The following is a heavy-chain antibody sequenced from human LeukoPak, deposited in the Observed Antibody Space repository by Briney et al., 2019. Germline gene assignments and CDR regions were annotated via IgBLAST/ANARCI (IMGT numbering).Heavy chain of an antibody. V-gene: IGHV4-34*01. CDR2: INHSGST. Sequence: SSETLSLTCAVYGGSFSGYYWSWIRQPPGKGLEWIGEINHSGSTNYNPSLKSRVTISVDTSKNQFSLKLSSVTAADTAVYYCARDRVFDYWGQGTLVTVSS. CDR1: GGSFSGYY. J-gene: IGHJ4*02. CDR3: ARDRVFDY. D-gene: IGHD3-10*01.